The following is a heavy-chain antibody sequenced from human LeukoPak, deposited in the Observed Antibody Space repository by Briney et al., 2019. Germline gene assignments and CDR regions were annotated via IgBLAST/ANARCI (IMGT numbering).Heavy chain of an antibody. V-gene: IGHV4-39*01. Sequence: ASETLSLTCTVSGDSISSSSYYWGWIRQPPGKGRECIGSIYYSEIIYYNPSLKSRVTRSVDNAKNQFSLKLSSVTAADTAVYYCASLGPYCSGGSCYGYFDYWGQGTLVTVSS. J-gene: IGHJ4*02. CDR2: IYYSEII. CDR3: ASLGPYCSGGSCYGYFDY. CDR1: GDSISSSSYY. D-gene: IGHD2-15*01.